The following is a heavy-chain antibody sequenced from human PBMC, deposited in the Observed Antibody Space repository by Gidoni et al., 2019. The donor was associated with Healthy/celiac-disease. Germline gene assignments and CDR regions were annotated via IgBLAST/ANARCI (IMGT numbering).Heavy chain of an antibody. CDR2: IYYSGST. Sequence: QLQLQESGPGLVEPSETLSLPCTLSGGSISSSSYYWGWIRQPPGKGLEWIGSIYYSGSTYYNPSLKSRVTISVDTSKNQFSLKLSSVTAADTAVYYCARPLELRDDAFDIWGQGTMVTVFS. J-gene: IGHJ3*02. CDR3: ARPLELRDDAFDI. V-gene: IGHV4-39*01. D-gene: IGHD1-7*01. CDR1: GGSISSSSYY.